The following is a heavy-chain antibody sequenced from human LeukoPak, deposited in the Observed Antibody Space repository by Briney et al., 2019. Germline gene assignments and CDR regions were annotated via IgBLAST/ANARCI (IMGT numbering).Heavy chain of an antibody. Sequence: SETLSLTCTVSGYSISSGYYWSWIRQPPGKGLEWIGEINHSGSTNYNPSLKSRVTISVDTSKNQFSLKLSSVTAADTAVYYCARLGYCSGGSCYWGYYYYMDVWGKGTTVTISS. CDR2: INHSGST. V-gene: IGHV4-38-2*02. D-gene: IGHD2-15*01. CDR1: GYSISSGYY. CDR3: ARLGYCSGGSCYWGYYYYMDV. J-gene: IGHJ6*03.